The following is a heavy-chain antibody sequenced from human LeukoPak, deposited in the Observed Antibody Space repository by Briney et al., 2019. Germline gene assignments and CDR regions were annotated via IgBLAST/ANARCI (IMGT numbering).Heavy chain of an antibody. Sequence: ASVKVSCKASGYTYTSYGISWVRQAPGQGLEWMGWISAYNGNTNYAQKLQGRVTMTTDTSTSTAYMELRSLRSDDTAVYYCARDRSVPYSPGGDYWGQGTLVTVSS. D-gene: IGHD5-18*01. V-gene: IGHV1-18*04. J-gene: IGHJ4*02. CDR2: ISAYNGNT. CDR1: GYTYTSYG. CDR3: ARDRSVPYSPGGDY.